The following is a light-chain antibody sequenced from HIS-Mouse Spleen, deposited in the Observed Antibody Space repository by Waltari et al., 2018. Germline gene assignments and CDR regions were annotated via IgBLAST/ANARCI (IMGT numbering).Light chain of an antibody. CDR2: HFS. J-gene: IGLJ1*01. V-gene: IGLV2-11*01. Sequence: QSALTQPRSVSGSPGQSVTISCTGTSRDVGGYNYFSWYQQHPGNAPKLIIYHFSKLPSGVPDRFSGSKSGNTASLTISGLQAEDEADYYCCSYAGSYTGVFGTGTKVTVL. CDR3: CSYAGSYTGV. CDR1: SRDVGGYNY.